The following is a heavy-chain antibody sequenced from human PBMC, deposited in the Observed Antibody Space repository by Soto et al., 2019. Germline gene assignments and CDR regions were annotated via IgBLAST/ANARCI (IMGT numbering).Heavy chain of an antibody. CDR3: ARDAIGEFHAFDI. V-gene: IGHV4-38-2*02. CDR2: IYHSGST. J-gene: IGHJ3*02. D-gene: IGHD3-10*01. Sequence: SETLSLTCAVSGYSISSGYYWGWIRQPPGKGLEWIGSIYHSGSTYYNPSLKSRVTISVDTTKNQFSLKLSSVTAADTAVYYCARDAIGEFHAFDIWGQGTMVTVSS. CDR1: GYSISSGYY.